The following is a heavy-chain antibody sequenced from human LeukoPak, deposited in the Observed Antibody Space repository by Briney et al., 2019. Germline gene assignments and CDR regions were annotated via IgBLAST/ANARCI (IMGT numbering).Heavy chain of an antibody. CDR2: IRSTPDGGAT. D-gene: IGHD2-2*03. Sequence: GGSLRLSCAASGFTFVSSWMTWVRQAPGKGLEWVGRIRSTPDGGATDYAAPVKGRFTISRDDSKNTLYLQMSSLRTEDTAVYYCATDLHFGYCTATSCANYWGQGTLVTVSS. CDR1: GFTFVSSW. J-gene: IGHJ4*02. V-gene: IGHV3-15*01. CDR3: ATDLHFGYCTATSCANY.